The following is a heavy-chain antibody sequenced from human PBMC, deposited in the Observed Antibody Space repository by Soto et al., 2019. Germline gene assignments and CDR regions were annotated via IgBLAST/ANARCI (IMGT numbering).Heavy chain of an antibody. Sequence: EVQLVETGGGLIQPGGFLRLSCAASGFTVSSNYITWVRQAPGKGLEWVXXXYSGGSTYFADSVKGRFTISRDNSKNTLYLQMNSLRAEDTAVYYCARETYYYDSSGPSSGRWFDPWGQRTLVTVSS. CDR3: ARETYYYDSSGPSSGRWFDP. CDR2: XYSGGST. J-gene: IGHJ5*02. CDR1: GFTVSSNY. V-gene: IGHV3-53*02. D-gene: IGHD3-22*01.